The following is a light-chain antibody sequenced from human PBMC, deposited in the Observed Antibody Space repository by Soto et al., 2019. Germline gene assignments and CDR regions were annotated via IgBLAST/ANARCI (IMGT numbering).Light chain of an antibody. J-gene: IGKJ4*01. CDR2: KAS. V-gene: IGKV1-5*03. Sequence: DIQMTQSPSTLSASVGDRVTITCRASQSISTWLAWYQQKPGKAPKLLIYKASNLECGVSSRFSGSGSGTELTITINSLQPDDFATYYCQQYNTYPLTCGGGTTVEIK. CDR1: QSISTW. CDR3: QQYNTYPLT.